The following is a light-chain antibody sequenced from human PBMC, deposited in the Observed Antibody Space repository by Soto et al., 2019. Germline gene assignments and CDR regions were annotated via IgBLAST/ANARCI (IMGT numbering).Light chain of an antibody. Sequence: EIVLTQSPGTLSLSPGERATLSCRASQSVSSSYLAWYQQTPGQAPRLLIYGASSRATGIPDWFSGSGSGTDFTLTISRLEPEDFALYYCQQYGSSRTFGQGTKGEIK. CDR1: QSVSSSY. CDR2: GAS. V-gene: IGKV3-20*01. CDR3: QQYGSSRT. J-gene: IGKJ1*01.